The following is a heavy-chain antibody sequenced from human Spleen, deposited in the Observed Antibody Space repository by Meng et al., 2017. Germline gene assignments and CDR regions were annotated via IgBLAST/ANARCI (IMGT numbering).Heavy chain of an antibody. CDR3: ARDEDISAAGKLFGDY. V-gene: IGHV1-2*06. Sequence: QVQRVQSGAEVKKSGASVKVSCKPSGYNFPDYYIHWVRRAPGQGLEWMRRINPKSGDTHYAQKFQARVTMTGDTSISTAYMELSGLRSDDTAMYYCARDEDISAAGKLFGDYWGQGTLVTVSS. D-gene: IGHD6-13*01. CDR2: INPKSGDT. CDR1: GYNFPDYY. J-gene: IGHJ4*02.